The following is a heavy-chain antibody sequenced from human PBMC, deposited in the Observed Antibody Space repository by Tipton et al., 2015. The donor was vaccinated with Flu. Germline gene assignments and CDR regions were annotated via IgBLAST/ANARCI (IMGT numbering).Heavy chain of an antibody. CDR3: AKGVLQQLCLADY. CDR2: ISGSGGST. Sequence: AASGFTFSSYAMSWVRQAPGKGLEWVSAISGSGGSTYYADSVKGRFTISRDNSKNTLYLQMNSLRAEDTAVYYCAKGVLQQLCLADYWGQGTLVTVSS. J-gene: IGHJ4*02. CDR1: GFTFSSYA. D-gene: IGHD6-13*01. V-gene: IGHV3-23*01.